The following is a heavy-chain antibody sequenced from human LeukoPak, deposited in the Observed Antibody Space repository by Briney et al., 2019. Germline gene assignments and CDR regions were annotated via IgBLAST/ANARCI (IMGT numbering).Heavy chain of an antibody. J-gene: IGHJ4*02. D-gene: IGHD2-2*01. Sequence: PGGSLRLSCAASGFTFSSYAMHWVRQAPGKGLEWVAVISYDGSNKYYADSVKGRFTISRDNSKNTLYLQMNSLRAEDTAVYYCARTIVVVPAGYFDYWGQGTLVTVSS. CDR2: ISYDGSNK. CDR1: GFTFSSYA. CDR3: ARTIVVVPAGYFDY. V-gene: IGHV3-30*04.